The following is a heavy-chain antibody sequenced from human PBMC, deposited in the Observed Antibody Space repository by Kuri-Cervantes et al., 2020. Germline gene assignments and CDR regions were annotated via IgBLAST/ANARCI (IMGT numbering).Heavy chain of an antibody. CDR1: GGSISSGNYY. V-gene: IGHV4-61*02. J-gene: IGHJ3*02. CDR2: IYTSGST. CDR3: ARGDSSSWSWAFDI. Sequence: SETLSLTCTVSGGSISSGNYYWSWIRQPAGKGLEWIGRIYTSGSTNYNPSLKSRVTISVDTSKNQFSLKLSSVTAADTAVYYCARGDSSSWSWAFDIWGQGTMVTVSS. D-gene: IGHD6-13*01.